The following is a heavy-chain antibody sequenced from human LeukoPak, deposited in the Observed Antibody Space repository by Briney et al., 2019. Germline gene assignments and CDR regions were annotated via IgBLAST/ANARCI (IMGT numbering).Heavy chain of an antibody. CDR1: GGSISSYY. D-gene: IGHD6-13*01. Sequence: SETLSLTCTVSGGSISSYYWSWIRQPPGKGLEWIGYIYYSGSTNYNPSLKSRVTISVDTSKNQFSLKLSSVTAADTAVYYCASKSASAAAGIFDYWGQGTLVTVSS. CDR3: ASKSASAAAGIFDY. J-gene: IGHJ4*02. V-gene: IGHV4-59*01. CDR2: IYYSGST.